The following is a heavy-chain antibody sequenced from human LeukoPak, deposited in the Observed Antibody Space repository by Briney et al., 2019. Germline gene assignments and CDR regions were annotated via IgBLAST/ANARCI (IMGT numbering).Heavy chain of an antibody. V-gene: IGHV3-11*04. Sequence: PGGSLRLSCAASGFTFSNYYMSWIRQAPGKGLEWVSYISSSGSTIYYADSVKGRFTISRDNAKNSLYLQMNSLRAEDTAVYYCAKGGNYNSYYYYMDVWGKGTTVTVSS. D-gene: IGHD5-24*01. CDR1: GFTFSNYY. J-gene: IGHJ6*03. CDR2: ISSSGSTI. CDR3: AKGGNYNSYYYYMDV.